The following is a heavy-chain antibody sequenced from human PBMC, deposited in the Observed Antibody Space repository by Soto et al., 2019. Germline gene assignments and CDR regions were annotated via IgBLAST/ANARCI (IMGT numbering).Heavy chain of an antibody. D-gene: IGHD5-18*01. Sequence: APGKGLEWVSVIYSGGSTYYADSVKGRFTISRDNSKNTLYLQMNSLRAEDTAVYYCARDISGYSYGYGYWGQGTLVTVSS. CDR2: IYSGGST. J-gene: IGHJ4*02. CDR3: ARDISGYSYGYGY. V-gene: IGHV3-66*01.